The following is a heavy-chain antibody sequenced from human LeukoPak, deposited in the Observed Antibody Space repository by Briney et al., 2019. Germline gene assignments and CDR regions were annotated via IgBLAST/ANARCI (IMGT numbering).Heavy chain of an antibody. J-gene: IGHJ4*02. Sequence: GGSLRLSCAASGFTFSSYSMNWVRQAPGKGLEWVSSISSSSSYIHSADSVKGRFTIPRDNAKNSLYLQMNSLRAEDTAVYYCARDLYDSGAYSSPIDYWGPGTLVTVSS. CDR1: GFTFSSYS. CDR2: ISSSSSYI. V-gene: IGHV3-21*01. D-gene: IGHD3-22*01. CDR3: ARDLYDSGAYSSPIDY.